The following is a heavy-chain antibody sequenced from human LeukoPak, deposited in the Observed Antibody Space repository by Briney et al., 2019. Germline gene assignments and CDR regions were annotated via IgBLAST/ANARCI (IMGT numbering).Heavy chain of an antibody. CDR3: ARDPTTVVTYDY. J-gene: IGHJ4*02. CDR2: IHPEGNEK. D-gene: IGHD4-23*01. V-gene: IGHV3-7*01. Sequence: PGGSLRLSCAVSGFTFSNFWMSWVRQAPGRGLEWVANIHPEGNEKYHVESVKGRFTISRDNAENLLFLQMNGLRVEDTAVYYCARDPTTVVTYDYWGQGTLVTVSS. CDR1: GFTFSNFW.